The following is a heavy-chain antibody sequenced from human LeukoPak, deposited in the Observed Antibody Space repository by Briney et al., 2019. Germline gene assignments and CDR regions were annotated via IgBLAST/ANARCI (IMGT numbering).Heavy chain of an antibody. D-gene: IGHD2-21*02. CDR1: GYTFTSYG. V-gene: IGHV1-18*01. CDR2: ISAYNGNT. J-gene: IGHJ4*02. CDR3: ARVPLAYCGGDCKQFDY. Sequence: ASVKVSCKASGYTFTSYGISWVRQAPGQGLEWMGWISAYNGNTNYAQKLQGRVTMTTDTSTSTAYMELRSLRSDDTAVYYCARVPLAYCGGDCKQFDYWGQGTLVTVSS.